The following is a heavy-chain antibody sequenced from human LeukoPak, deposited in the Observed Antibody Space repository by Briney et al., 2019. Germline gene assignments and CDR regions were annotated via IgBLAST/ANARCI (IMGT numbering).Heavy chain of an antibody. D-gene: IGHD5-18*01. CDR2: IYYSGST. CDR1: GGSISSYY. Sequence: SETLSLTCTVSGGSISSYYWSWIRQPPGKGLEWMGDIYYSGSTNYNPSLKSRVTISVDTSKNQFSLKLSSVPAADTAVYYCARTGGVAYSYGSQPWYFDLWGRGTLVTVSS. J-gene: IGHJ2*01. V-gene: IGHV4-59*08. CDR3: ARTGGVAYSYGSQPWYFDL.